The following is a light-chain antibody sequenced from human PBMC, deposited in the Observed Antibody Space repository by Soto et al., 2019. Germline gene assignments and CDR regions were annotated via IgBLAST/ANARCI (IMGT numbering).Light chain of an antibody. CDR2: GAS. Sequence: EIVMTQSPATLSVSPGERATLSCRASQSVSSNLAWYLQKPGQAPRLLIYGASTRATGIPARFSGSGSGTEFTLTISSLQSEDVAVYYCQQYFITPHTFGQGTKVEIK. V-gene: IGKV3-15*01. CDR3: QQYFITPHT. J-gene: IGKJ1*01. CDR1: QSVSSN.